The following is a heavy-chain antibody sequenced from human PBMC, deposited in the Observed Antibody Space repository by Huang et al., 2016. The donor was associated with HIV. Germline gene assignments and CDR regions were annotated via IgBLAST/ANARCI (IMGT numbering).Heavy chain of an antibody. CDR2: ISYSGNT. Sequence: QVQLQESGPGLVKPSQTLSLTCTVSGASITSGGYFWNWIRQPPGKGLAWIGYISYSGNTYYNPSLKSRGTISVDTSKKQFSLKLSSVTAADTAVYYCARLRSRAFDIWGQGTMVTVSS. D-gene: IGHD2-2*01. CDR1: GASITSGGYF. V-gene: IGHV4-30-4*08. CDR3: ARLRSRAFDI. J-gene: IGHJ3*02.